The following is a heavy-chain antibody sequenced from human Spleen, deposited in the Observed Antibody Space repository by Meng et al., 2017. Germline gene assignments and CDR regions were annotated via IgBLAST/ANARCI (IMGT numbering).Heavy chain of an antibody. V-gene: IGHV4-39*07. CDR2: IYYSGST. CDR3: ARESAYCSGGSCYAPQSYYGMDV. Sequence: SETLSPTRTVSGGSTSSSSHYWGWIRQPPGKGLEWIGSIYYSGSTYYNPSLKSRVTISVATSKNQFSLKLSSVTAADTAVYYCARESAYCSGGSCYAPQSYYGMDVWGQGTTVTVSS. CDR1: GGSTSSSSHY. J-gene: IGHJ6*02. D-gene: IGHD2-15*01.